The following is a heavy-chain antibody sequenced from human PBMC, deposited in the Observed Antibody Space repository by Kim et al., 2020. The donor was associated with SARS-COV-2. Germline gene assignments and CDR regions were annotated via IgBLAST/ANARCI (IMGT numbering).Heavy chain of an antibody. CDR1: GFTFSSYG. V-gene: IGHV3-30*18. J-gene: IGHJ4*02. D-gene: IGHD1-7*01. CDR2: ISYDGSNK. CDR3: AKGSSITGTTLSY. Sequence: GGSLRLSCAASGFTFSSYGMHWVRQAPGKGLEWVAVISYDGSNKYYADSVKGRFTISRDNSKNTLYLQMNSLRAEDTAVYYCAKGSSITGTTLSYWGQGTLVTVSS.